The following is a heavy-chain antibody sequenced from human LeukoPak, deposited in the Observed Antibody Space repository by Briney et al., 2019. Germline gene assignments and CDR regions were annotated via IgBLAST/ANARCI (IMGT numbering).Heavy chain of an antibody. CDR2: ISSSSSYI. D-gene: IGHD4-23*01. CDR1: GFTFSSYS. Sequence: GGSLRLSCAASGFTFSSYSMNWVRQAPGKGLEWVSSISSSSSYIYYADSVKGRFTISRDNPKNSLYLQMNSLRAEDTAVYYCASADGGNFPTDYWGQGTLVTVSS. V-gene: IGHV3-21*01. CDR3: ASADGGNFPTDY. J-gene: IGHJ4*02.